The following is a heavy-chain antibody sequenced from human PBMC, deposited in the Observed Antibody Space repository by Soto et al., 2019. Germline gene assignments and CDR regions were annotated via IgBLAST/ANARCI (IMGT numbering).Heavy chain of an antibody. J-gene: IGHJ6*02. Sequence: VQLVESGGGVVQPGRSLRLSCAASGFIFSSYAMHWARQAPGKGLEWVAGISYDGSNKYYADSVKGRFTISRDNSKDTLSLQMDSLRAEDTAMYYCARDKIGYTSRWSAQGDMDVWGPGTTVTVSS. CDR1: GFIFSSYA. CDR3: ARDKIGYTSRWSAQGDMDV. CDR2: ISYDGSNK. D-gene: IGHD6-19*01. V-gene: IGHV3-30-3*01.